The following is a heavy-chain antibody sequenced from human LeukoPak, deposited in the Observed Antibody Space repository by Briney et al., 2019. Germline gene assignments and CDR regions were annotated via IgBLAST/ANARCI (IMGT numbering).Heavy chain of an antibody. CDR1: GFTFSSYS. J-gene: IGHJ4*02. D-gene: IGHD3-10*01. CDR3: ARSTRFDGSGSYYNLYYFDY. Sequence: GGSLRLSCAASGFTFSSYSMNWVRQAPGKGLEWVSYISGSSSTIYYADSVKGRFTISRDNAKNSLYLQMNSLRAEDTAVYYCARSTRFDGSGSYYNLYYFDYWGQGTLVTVSS. CDR2: ISGSSSTI. V-gene: IGHV3-48*01.